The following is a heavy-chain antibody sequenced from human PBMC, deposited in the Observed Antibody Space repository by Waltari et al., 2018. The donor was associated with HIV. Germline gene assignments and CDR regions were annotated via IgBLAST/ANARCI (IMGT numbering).Heavy chain of an antibody. V-gene: IGHV4-39*01. CDR2: IYYSGTT. Sequence: QLQLQESGPGLVKPSETLSLTCTVSGGSISSSTYYWGWIRQPPGKGLEWIGSIYYSGTTYDNPSLKSRFTVSVDTSKNQCSLKLSSVTAADTAVYYCARHIGYSPDYFDYWGQGTLVTVSS. J-gene: IGHJ4*02. CDR3: ARHIGYSPDYFDY. D-gene: IGHD5-18*01. CDR1: GGSISSSTYY.